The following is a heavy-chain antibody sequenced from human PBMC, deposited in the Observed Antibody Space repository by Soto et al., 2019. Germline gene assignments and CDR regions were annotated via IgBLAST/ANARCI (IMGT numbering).Heavy chain of an antibody. Sequence: PGGSLRLSCAASGFTFSSYSMNWVRQAPGKGLEWVSSISSSSSYIYYADSVKGRFTISRDNAKNSLYLQMNSLRAEDTAVYYCAILAPPRYYYGMDVWGQGTTVTVSS. D-gene: IGHD3-3*02. CDR2: ISSSSSYI. J-gene: IGHJ6*02. V-gene: IGHV3-21*01. CDR3: AILAPPRYYYGMDV. CDR1: GFTFSSYS.